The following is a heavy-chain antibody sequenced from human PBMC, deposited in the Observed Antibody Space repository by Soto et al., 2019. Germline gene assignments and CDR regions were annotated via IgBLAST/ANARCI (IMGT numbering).Heavy chain of an antibody. V-gene: IGHV3-23*01. CDR3: AKDLFAVRPYDSSGYYSPASFDY. J-gene: IGHJ4*02. Sequence: GGSLRLSCAASGFTFSSYAMSWFRQAPGKGLEWVSAISGSGGSTYYADSVKGRFTISRDNSKNTLYLQMNSLRAEDTAVYYCAKDLFAVRPYDSSGYYSPASFDYWGQGTLVTVSS. CDR1: GFTFSSYA. CDR2: ISGSGGST. D-gene: IGHD3-22*01.